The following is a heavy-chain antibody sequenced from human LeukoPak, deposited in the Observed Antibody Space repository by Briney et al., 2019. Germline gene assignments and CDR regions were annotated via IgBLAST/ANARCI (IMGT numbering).Heavy chain of an antibody. CDR1: GYTFTSYG. CDR3: ARDHCSGGSCYYYYGMGV. V-gene: IGHV1-18*01. Sequence: GASVKVSCKASGYTFTSYGISWVRQAPGQGLEWMGWISAYNGNTNYAQKLQGRVTMTTDTSTSTAYMELRSLRSDDTAVYYCARDHCSGGSCYYYYGMGVWGQGTTVTVSS. D-gene: IGHD2-15*01. CDR2: ISAYNGNT. J-gene: IGHJ6*02.